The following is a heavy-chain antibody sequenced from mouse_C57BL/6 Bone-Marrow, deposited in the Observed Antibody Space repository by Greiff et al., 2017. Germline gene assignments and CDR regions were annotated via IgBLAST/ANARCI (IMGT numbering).Heavy chain of an antibody. Sequence: EVKVVESGGDLVKPGGSLKLSCAASGFTFSSYGMSWVRQTPDKRLEWVATISSGGSSTYYPDSVKGRFTIARDNAKKTQYLQMSSLKSEDTAMYYCARLRLLRFAYWGQGTLVTVSA. V-gene: IGHV5-6*01. CDR3: ARLRLLRFAY. CDR2: ISSGGSST. CDR1: GFTFSSYG. J-gene: IGHJ3*01. D-gene: IGHD1-1*01.